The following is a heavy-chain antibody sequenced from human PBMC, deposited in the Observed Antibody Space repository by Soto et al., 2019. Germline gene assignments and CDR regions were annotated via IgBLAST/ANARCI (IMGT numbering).Heavy chain of an antibody. CDR1: GGSISSGGYY. CDR3: ATQNDYYDSSGYPPVDY. Sequence: SETLSLTCTVSGGSISSGGYYWSWIRQHPWKGLEWIGYIYYSGSTYYNPSLKSRVTISVDTSKNQFSLKLSSVTAADTAVYYCATQNDYYDSSGYPPVDYWGQGXLVTVYS. D-gene: IGHD3-22*01. J-gene: IGHJ4*02. V-gene: IGHV4-31*03. CDR2: IYYSGST.